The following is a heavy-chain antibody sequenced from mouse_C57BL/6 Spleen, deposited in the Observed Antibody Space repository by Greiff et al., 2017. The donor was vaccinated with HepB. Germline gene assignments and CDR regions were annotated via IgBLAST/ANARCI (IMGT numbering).Heavy chain of an antibody. CDR3: ARGVYGSSYDY. CDR2: IRNKANGYTT. CDR1: GFTFTDYY. D-gene: IGHD1-1*01. J-gene: IGHJ2*01. Sequence: EVKLVESGGGLVQPGGSLSLSCAASGFTFTDYYMSWVRQPPGKALEWLGFIRNKANGYTTEYSASVKGRFTISRDNSQSILYLQMNALRAEDSATYYCARGVYGSSYDYWGQGTTLTVSS. V-gene: IGHV7-3*01.